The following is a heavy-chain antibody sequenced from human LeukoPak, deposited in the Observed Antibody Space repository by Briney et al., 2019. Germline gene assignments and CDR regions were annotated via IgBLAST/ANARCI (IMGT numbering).Heavy chain of an antibody. J-gene: IGHJ4*02. CDR3: AREGEDWNYFDY. CDR1: GGSISSYY. V-gene: IGHV4-59*12. CDR2: IYYSGST. Sequence: SETLSLTCTVSGGSISSYYWSWIRQPPGKGLEWIGYIYYSGSTNYNPSLKSRVTISVDTSKNQFSLKLSSVTAADTAVYYCAREGEDWNYFDYWGQGTLVTVSS. D-gene: IGHD3-16*01.